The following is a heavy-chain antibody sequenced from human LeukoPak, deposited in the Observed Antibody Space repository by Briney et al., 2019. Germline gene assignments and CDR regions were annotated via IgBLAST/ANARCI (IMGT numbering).Heavy chain of an antibody. CDR3: ARGFSSSFDY. V-gene: IGHV3-7*04. CDR1: GFTFSTYW. D-gene: IGHD6-13*01. CDR2: IKQDGSEK. Sequence: GGSLRLSCAASGFTFSTYWMNWVRQAPGKGLEWVAKIKQDGSEKYYVDSVKGRFTTSRDNAKNSLYLQMSSLRAEDTAVYYCARGFSSSFDYWGQGSLVTVSS. J-gene: IGHJ4*02.